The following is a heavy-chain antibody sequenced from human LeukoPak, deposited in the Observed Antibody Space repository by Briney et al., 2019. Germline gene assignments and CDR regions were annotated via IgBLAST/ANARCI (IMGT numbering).Heavy chain of an antibody. CDR3: ARAGWVAAAGNWFDP. V-gene: IGHV1-2*02. CDR2: INPNSGGT. Sequence: GASVKVSCKASGYTLTSYYMHWVRQAPGQGLEWMGWINPNSGGTNYAQKFQGRVTMTTDTSTSTAYMELRSLRSDDTAVYYCARAGWVAAAGNWFDPWGQGTLVTVSS. J-gene: IGHJ5*02. CDR1: GYTLTSYY. D-gene: IGHD6-13*01.